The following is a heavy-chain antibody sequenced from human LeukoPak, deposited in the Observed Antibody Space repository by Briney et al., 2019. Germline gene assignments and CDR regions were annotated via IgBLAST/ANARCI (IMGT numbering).Heavy chain of an antibody. V-gene: IGHV4-34*01. CDR2: INHSGST. J-gene: IGHJ5*02. CDR3: ARECYCSGGSCYSQWFDP. Sequence: SETLSLTCAVYGGSFSGYYWSWIRQPPGKGLEWIGEINHSGSTNYNPSLKSRVTISVDTSKNQFSLKLSSVTAADTAVYYCARECYCSGGSCYSQWFDPWGQGTLVTVSS. D-gene: IGHD2-15*01. CDR1: GGSFSGYY.